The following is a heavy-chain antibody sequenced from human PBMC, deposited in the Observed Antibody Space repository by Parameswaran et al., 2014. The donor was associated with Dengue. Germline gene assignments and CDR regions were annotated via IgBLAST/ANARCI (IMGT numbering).Heavy chain of an antibody. D-gene: IGHD2-15*01. J-gene: IGHJ4*02. V-gene: IGHV4-4*02. CDR3: ARCSGGSCYKRYFDY. Sequence: PGKGDWSGLGKSIIWEHQLQTRPSKSRVTISVDKSKNQFSLKLSSVTAADTAVYYCARCSGGSCYKRYFDYWGQGTLVTVSS. CDR2: SIIWEH.